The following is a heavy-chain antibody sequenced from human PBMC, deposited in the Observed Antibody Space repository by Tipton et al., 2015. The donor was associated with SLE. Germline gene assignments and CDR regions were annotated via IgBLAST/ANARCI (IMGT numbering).Heavy chain of an antibody. V-gene: IGHV4-59*08. CDR2: IYYSGST. CDR1: GGSISSYY. CDR3: ARHPQYSSSWSPDWFDP. D-gene: IGHD6-13*01. Sequence: LRLSCTVSGGSISSYYWSWIRQPPGKGLEWIGYIYYSGSTNYNPSLKSRVTISVDTSKNQFSLKLTSVTAADTAVYYCARHPQYSSSWSPDWFDPWGQGTLVTVSS. J-gene: IGHJ5*02.